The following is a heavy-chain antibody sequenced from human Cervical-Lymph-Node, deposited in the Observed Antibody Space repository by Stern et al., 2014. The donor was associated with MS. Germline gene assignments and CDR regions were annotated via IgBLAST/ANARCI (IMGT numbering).Heavy chain of an antibody. V-gene: IGHV2-70*01. Sequence: QITLKESGPALVKPTQTLTLTCTFSGFSLSTSGMCVSWIRQPPGKALEWLALIDWDDAKYYSTSLKTRLTISKDTSKNHVLSTMTNMAPVDPATYYWARIRPHSNILTGLLRHMDSGMDVWGQGTTVTVSS. CDR3: ARIRPHSNILTGLLRHMDSGMDV. D-gene: IGHD3-9*01. CDR1: GFSLSTSGMC. CDR2: IDWDDAK. J-gene: IGHJ6*02.